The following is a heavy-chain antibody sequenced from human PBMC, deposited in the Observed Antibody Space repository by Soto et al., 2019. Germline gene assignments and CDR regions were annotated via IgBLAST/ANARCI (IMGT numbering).Heavy chain of an antibody. D-gene: IGHD6-13*01. J-gene: IGHJ4*02. CDR3: ARDNSSSWPD. CDR1: GASISHFY. V-gene: IGHV4-59*12. CDR2: IYHSGST. Sequence: SETLSLTCAVSGASISHFYWSGIRQSPGKGLEWIGEIYHSGSTNYNPSLKSRVTISVDKSKNQFSLKLSSVTAADTAVYYCARDNSSSWPDWGQGTLVTVSS.